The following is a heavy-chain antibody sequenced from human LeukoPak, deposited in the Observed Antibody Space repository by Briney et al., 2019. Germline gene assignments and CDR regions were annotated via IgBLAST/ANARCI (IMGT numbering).Heavy chain of an antibody. V-gene: IGHV3-21*01. J-gene: IGHJ4*02. CDR3: ARDSLDGGATDY. CDR1: GFTFSSYS. CDR2: ISSSSSYI. Sequence: GGSLRLSCAASGFTFSSYSMNWVRQAPGKGLGWVSSISSSSSYIYYADSVKGRFTISRDNAKNSLYLQMNSLRAEDTAVYYCARDSLDGGATDYWGQGTLVTVSS. D-gene: IGHD1-1*01.